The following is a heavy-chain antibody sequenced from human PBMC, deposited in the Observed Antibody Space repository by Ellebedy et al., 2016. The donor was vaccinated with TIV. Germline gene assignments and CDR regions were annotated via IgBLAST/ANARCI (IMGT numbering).Heavy chain of an antibody. CDR3: ARDWGRAAVL. CDR2: IYYSGST. CDR1: GGSISRDC. D-gene: IGHD3-16*01. J-gene: IGHJ4*02. V-gene: IGHV4-59*01. Sequence: GSLRLXXTVSGGSISRDCWSWIRQSPGEGLEWIGYIYYSGSTNYNPSLKSRVTISVDTSKNQFSLRLSSVTAADTAVYYCARDWGRAAVLWGQGTLVTVSS.